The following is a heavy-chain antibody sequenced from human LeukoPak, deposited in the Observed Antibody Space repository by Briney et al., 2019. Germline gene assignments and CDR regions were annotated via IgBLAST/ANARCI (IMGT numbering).Heavy chain of an antibody. D-gene: IGHD3-3*01. Sequence: ASVKVSCKASGYTFTGYYMHWARQAPGQGLEWMGWINPNSGGTNYAQKFQGRVTMTRDTSISTAYMELSRLRSDDTAVYYCARAGYDFWSGYPNWFDPWGQGTLVTVSS. CDR3: ARAGYDFWSGYPNWFDP. CDR1: GYTFTGYY. V-gene: IGHV1-2*02. J-gene: IGHJ5*02. CDR2: INPNSGGT.